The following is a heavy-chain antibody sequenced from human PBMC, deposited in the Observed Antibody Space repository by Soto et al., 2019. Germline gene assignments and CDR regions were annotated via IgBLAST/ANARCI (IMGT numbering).Heavy chain of an antibody. V-gene: IGHV3-73*01. J-gene: IGHJ6*02. CDR3: TRHSDRIQKYYYYYGMDV. Sequence: GGSLRLSCAASGFTFSGSAMHWVRQASGKGLEWVGRIRSKANSYATAYAASVKGRFTISRDDSKNTAYLQMNSLKTEDTAVYYCTRHSDRIQKYYYYYGMDVWGQGTTVTVSS. CDR1: GFTFSGSA. CDR2: IRSKANSYAT. D-gene: IGHD5-18*01.